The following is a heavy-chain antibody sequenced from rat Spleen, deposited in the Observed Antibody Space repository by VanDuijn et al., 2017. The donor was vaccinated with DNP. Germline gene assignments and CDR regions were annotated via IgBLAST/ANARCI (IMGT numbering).Heavy chain of an antibody. J-gene: IGHJ4*01. Sequence: EVQLQESGPGLVKPSQSLSLTCSVTGYSITSSYRWNWIRKFPGNKLEWMGSVNSAGTTNYNPSLKSRISITRDTSKNQLFLQVNSVTTEDTATYYCARHRTTGTHAMDAWGQGTSVTVSS. CDR1: GYSITSSYR. D-gene: IGHD1-7*01. V-gene: IGHV3-3*01. CDR2: VNSAGTT. CDR3: ARHRTTGTHAMDA.